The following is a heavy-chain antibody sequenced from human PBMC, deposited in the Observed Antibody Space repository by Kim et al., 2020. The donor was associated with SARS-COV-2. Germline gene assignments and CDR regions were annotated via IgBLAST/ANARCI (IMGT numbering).Heavy chain of an antibody. CDR3: ASDLWGGGWTLNGIFDY. CDR2: IDPSDSYT. D-gene: IGHD3-10*01. Sequence: GESLKISCKGSGYSFTSYWISWVRQMPGKGLEWMGRIDPSDSYTNYSPSFQGHVTIPADKSISTAYLQWSSLKASDTAMYYCASDLWGGGWTLNGIFDYWGQGTLVTVSS. CDR1: GYSFTSYW. J-gene: IGHJ4*02. V-gene: IGHV5-10-1*01.